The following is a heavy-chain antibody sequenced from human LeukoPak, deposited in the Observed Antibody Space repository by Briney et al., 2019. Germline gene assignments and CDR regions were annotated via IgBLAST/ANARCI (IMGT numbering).Heavy chain of an antibody. V-gene: IGHV7-4-1*02. Sequence: GASVKVSCKASGYTFTSYAMNWVRQAPGQGLEWMGWINTNTGNPTYAQGFTGRFVFSLDTSVSTAYLQISSLKAEDTAVYYCARVSLSEQWLVRPVDYWGQGTLVTVSS. CDR1: GYTFTSYA. CDR3: ARVSLSEQWLVRPVDY. D-gene: IGHD6-19*01. J-gene: IGHJ4*02. CDR2: INTNTGNP.